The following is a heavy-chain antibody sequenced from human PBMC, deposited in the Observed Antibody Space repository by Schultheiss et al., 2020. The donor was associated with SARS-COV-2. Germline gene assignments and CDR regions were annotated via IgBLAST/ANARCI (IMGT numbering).Heavy chain of an antibody. CDR2: ISYDGSDK. Sequence: GGSLRLSCAAAGISISSYGMHWVRQAPGKGLEWVAVISYDGSDKYYADSVKGRFTISRDNSKNTLYLQMNSLRAEDTAVYYCAKLRDGIGRAFDIWGQGTMVTGSS. J-gene: IGHJ3*02. V-gene: IGHV3-30*18. CDR3: AKLRDGIGRAFDI. D-gene: IGHD2-21*01. CDR1: GISISSYG.